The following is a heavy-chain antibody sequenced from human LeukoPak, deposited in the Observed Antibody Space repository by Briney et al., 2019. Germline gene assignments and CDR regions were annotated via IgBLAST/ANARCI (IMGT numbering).Heavy chain of an antibody. J-gene: IGHJ4*02. Sequence: ASVKVSCKASGYTFTGYYMHWVRQAPGQGLEWMGWINPNSGGTNYAQKFQGRVTMTRDTSISTAYMEMSRLRSDATAVYYCAREVIEYSSGWYYFDYWGQGTLVTVSS. D-gene: IGHD6-19*01. CDR2: INPNSGGT. V-gene: IGHV1-2*02. CDR3: AREVIEYSSGWYYFDY. CDR1: GYTFTGYY.